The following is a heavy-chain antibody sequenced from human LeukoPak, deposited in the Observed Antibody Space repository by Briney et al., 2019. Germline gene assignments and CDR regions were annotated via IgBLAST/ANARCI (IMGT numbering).Heavy chain of an antibody. Sequence: QPGRSLRLSCTASGFDYRDYGMSWVRQGPGKGLEWVGFIRSKVYGGTADYAASVKGRFTISRDDSKTTAYLQMNSLKSEDTAVYYCARAPEIMVRGIFIPDYFDYWGLGTLVTVPS. CDR2: IRSKVYGGTA. CDR3: ARAPEIMVRGIFIPDYFDY. J-gene: IGHJ4*02. D-gene: IGHD3-10*01. V-gene: IGHV3-49*04. CDR1: GFDYRDYG.